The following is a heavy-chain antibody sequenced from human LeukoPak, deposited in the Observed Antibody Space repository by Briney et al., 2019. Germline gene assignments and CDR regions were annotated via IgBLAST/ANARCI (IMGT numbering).Heavy chain of an antibody. CDR1: GFTFSSYG. V-gene: IGHV3-48*01. CDR2: ISSSSSTI. J-gene: IGHJ5*02. CDR3: ARDTPDYDYVWGSYRKHNWFDP. D-gene: IGHD3-16*02. Sequence: GGSLRLSCAASGFTFSSYGMHWVRQAPGKGLEWVSYISSSSSTIYYADSVKGRFTISRDNAKNSLYLQMNSPRAEDTAVYYCARDTPDYDYVWGSYRKHNWFDPWGQGTLVTVSS.